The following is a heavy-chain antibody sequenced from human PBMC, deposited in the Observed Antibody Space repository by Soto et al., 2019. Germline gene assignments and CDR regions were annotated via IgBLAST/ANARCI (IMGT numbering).Heavy chain of an antibody. D-gene: IGHD2-8*01. Sequence: ASVKVSCKASGYTFTSYDINWVRQATGQGLEWMGWMNPNSGNTGYAQKFQGRVTMTRNTSISTAYMELSSLRSEDTAVYYCARGLGYCTNGVCCANGFDPWGQGTLVTVSS. CDR1: GYTFTSYD. J-gene: IGHJ5*02. CDR3: ARGLGYCTNGVCCANGFDP. V-gene: IGHV1-8*01. CDR2: MNPNSGNT.